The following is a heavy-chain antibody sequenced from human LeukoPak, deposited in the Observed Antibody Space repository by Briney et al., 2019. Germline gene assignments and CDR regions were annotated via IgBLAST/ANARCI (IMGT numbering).Heavy chain of an antibody. V-gene: IGHV3-13*01. CDR3: AREYCSGGSCFGYYYYYYMDV. D-gene: IGHD2-15*01. Sequence: GGSLRLSCAASGFTFSSYDMHWVRQATGKGLEWVSAIGTAGDTYYPGSVKGRFTISRDNAKNSLYLQMNSLRAEDTAVYYCAREYCSGGSCFGYYYYYYMDVWGKGTTVTVSS. J-gene: IGHJ6*03. CDR2: IGTAGDT. CDR1: GFTFSSYD.